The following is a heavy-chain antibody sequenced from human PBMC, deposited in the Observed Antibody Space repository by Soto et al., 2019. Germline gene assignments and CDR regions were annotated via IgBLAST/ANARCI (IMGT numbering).Heavy chain of an antibody. CDR2: ITASGGTT. D-gene: IGHD1-7*01. V-gene: IGHV3-23*01. Sequence: EVKLLESGGGLVQPGGSLRLSCAASGFTFSSYSMSWVRQAPGKGLEWVSHITASGGTTYCADSVKGRFTISRDNSRNKLYLQMNRVRAVDTALYYCAKCIQVNLNYDAFQIWGHGTMVTVSS. CDR1: GFTFSSYS. J-gene: IGHJ3*02. CDR3: AKCIQVNLNYDAFQI.